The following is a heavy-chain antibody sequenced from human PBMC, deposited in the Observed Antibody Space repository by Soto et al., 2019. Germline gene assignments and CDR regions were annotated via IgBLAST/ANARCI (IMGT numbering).Heavy chain of an antibody. Sequence: ASVKVSCKTSGYSFTSYAMHWVRQAPGQRLEWMGRISPKSGGTNYAQKFQGRVSMTWDTSLKTAYMELSSLMSEDTAVYYCARPPGYISDWYYFDLWGQGTQVTVSS. CDR3: ARPPGYISDWYYFDL. CDR1: GYSFTSYA. D-gene: IGHD3-9*01. J-gene: IGHJ4*02. V-gene: IGHV1-2*02. CDR2: ISPKSGGT.